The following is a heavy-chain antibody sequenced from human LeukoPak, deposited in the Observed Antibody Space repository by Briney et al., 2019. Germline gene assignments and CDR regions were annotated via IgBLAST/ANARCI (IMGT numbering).Heavy chain of an antibody. Sequence: GGSLRLSCAASGFTFSTYWMHWVRQAPGKGLVWVSRINTDGSSTSYADSVKGRFTISRDNSKNALYLQMSSLRTEDTAIYYCVKDFSGIFLFDYWGQGTLVTVSS. J-gene: IGHJ4*02. CDR3: VKDFSGIFLFDY. D-gene: IGHD1-26*01. CDR2: INTDGSST. CDR1: GFTFSTYW. V-gene: IGHV3-74*01.